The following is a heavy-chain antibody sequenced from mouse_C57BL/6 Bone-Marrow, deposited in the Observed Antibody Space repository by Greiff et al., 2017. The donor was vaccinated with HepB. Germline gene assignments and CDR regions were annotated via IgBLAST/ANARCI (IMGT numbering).Heavy chain of an antibody. CDR3: ARSGGHFDY. CDR2: IYPRSGNT. V-gene: IGHV1-81*01. J-gene: IGHJ2*01. D-gene: IGHD3-1*01. Sequence: QVQLKESGAELARPGASVKLSCKASGYTFTSYGISWVKQRTGQGLEWIGEIYPRSGNTYYNEKFKGKATLTADKSSSTAYMELRSLTTEDSAVYFCARSGGHFDYWGQGTTLTVSS. CDR1: GYTFTSYG.